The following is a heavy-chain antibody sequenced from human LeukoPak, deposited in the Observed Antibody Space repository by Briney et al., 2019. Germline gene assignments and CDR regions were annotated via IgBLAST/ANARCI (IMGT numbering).Heavy chain of an antibody. D-gene: IGHD1-1*01. Sequence: GGSLRLSCAASGFTFSGSAMHWVRQASGKGLEWVSRINGDGSTSNYADSVKGRFTISRDNAKNTLYLQMNSLRAEDTAVYYCARASNRNSINFDYWGQGTLVTVSS. CDR3: ARASNRNSINFDY. CDR1: GFTFSGSA. J-gene: IGHJ4*02. V-gene: IGHV3-74*01. CDR2: INGDGSTS.